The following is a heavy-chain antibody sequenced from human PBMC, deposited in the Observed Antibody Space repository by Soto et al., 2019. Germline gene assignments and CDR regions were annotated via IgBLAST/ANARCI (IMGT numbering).Heavy chain of an antibody. D-gene: IGHD1-26*01. V-gene: IGHV3-23*01. CDR2: INDNGENT. Sequence: GGTLRLSCAASGLTFRNYSMSWVRLAPGKGLEWVSAINDNGENTFYLDSVKGRFTISRDNSKNSLYLQMNSLRAEDTAFYYCVRGASLNFDYWGQGTLVTVSS. CDR1: GLTFRNYS. J-gene: IGHJ4*02. CDR3: VRGASLNFDY.